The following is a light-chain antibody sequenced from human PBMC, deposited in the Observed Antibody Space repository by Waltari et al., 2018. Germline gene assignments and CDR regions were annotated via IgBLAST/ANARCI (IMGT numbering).Light chain of an antibody. CDR3: QHYLRLPVT. Sequence: EIVFTQSPGTLSLSPGESATLSCRTSQSVTRALAWYQQKPGEAPRLLIYGASNRATGMPDRFSGSGSGTDFGLTISSLEPEDFAVYYCQHYLRLPVTFGQGTKVEVK. J-gene: IGKJ1*01. CDR2: GAS. V-gene: IGKV3-20*01. CDR1: QSVTRA.